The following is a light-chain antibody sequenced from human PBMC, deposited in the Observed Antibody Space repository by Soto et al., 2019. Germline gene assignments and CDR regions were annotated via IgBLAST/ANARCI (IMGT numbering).Light chain of an antibody. CDR2: GAS. J-gene: IGKJ5*01. CDR3: QQYCSSPPIT. V-gene: IGKV3-20*01. CDR1: QSVSSSY. Sequence: EIVLTQSPGTLSLSPGERATLSCRASQSVSSSYLAWYQQKPGQAPRLLIYGASSRATGIPDRFSGSGSGTDCTLTISRLEPEDFAVYYCQQYCSSPPITFGHGTRLQIK.